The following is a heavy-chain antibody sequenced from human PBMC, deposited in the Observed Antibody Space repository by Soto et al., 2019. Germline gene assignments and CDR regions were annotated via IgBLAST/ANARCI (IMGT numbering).Heavy chain of an antibody. CDR1: GFTFSSYA. J-gene: IGHJ4*02. D-gene: IGHD3-9*01. V-gene: IGHV3-23*01. Sequence: GGSLRLSCAASGFTFSSYAMSWVRQAPGKGLEWVSAISGSGGSTYYADSVKGRFTISRDNSKNTLYLQMNSLRAEDTAVYYCAKDATGYYNILTGYSLYWGQGPLVTVSS. CDR3: AKDATGYYNILTGYSLY. CDR2: ISGSGGST.